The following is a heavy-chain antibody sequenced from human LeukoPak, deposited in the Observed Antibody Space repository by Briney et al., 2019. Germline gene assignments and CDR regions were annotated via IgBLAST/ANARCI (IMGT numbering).Heavy chain of an antibody. CDR1: GGSFSGYY. CDR2: INHSGST. CDR3: ARAYGSGSYYGDFDY. J-gene: IGHJ4*02. V-gene: IGHV4-34*01. D-gene: IGHD3-10*01. Sequence: PSETLSLTCAVYGGSFSGYYWSWIRQPPGQGLEWIGEINHSGSTNYNPSLKSRVTISVDTSKNQFSLKLSSVTAADTAVYYCARAYGSGSYYGDFDYWGQGTLVTVSS.